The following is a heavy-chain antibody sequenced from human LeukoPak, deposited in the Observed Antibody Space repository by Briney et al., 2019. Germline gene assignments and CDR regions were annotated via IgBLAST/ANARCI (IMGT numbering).Heavy chain of an antibody. Sequence: GGSLRLSCAASGFTVSINYMSWVRQAPGKGLEWVSVIYSGGSTYYADSVKGRFTISRDNSKNTLYLQMNSLRAEDTAVYYCAKVSGITGTLDAFDIWGQGTIVTVSS. CDR1: GFTVSINY. CDR2: IYSGGST. D-gene: IGHD1-20*01. J-gene: IGHJ3*02. CDR3: AKVSGITGTLDAFDI. V-gene: IGHV3-53*01.